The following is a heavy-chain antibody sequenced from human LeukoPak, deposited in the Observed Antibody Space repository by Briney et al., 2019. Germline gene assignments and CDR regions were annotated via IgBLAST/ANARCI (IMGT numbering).Heavy chain of an antibody. CDR2: IIPILGIA. V-gene: IGHV1-69*04. D-gene: IGHD6-19*01. CDR3: ASARAVAETIFDY. Sequence: ASVKVSCKASGGTFSSYAISWVRQAPGQGLEWMGRIIPILGIANYAQKFQGRVTITADKSTSTAYMELSSLRSEDTAVYYCASARAVAETIFDYWGQGTLVTVSS. CDR1: GGTFSSYA. J-gene: IGHJ4*02.